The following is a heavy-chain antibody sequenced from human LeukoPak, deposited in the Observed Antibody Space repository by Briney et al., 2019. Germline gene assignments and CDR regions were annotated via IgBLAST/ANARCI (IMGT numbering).Heavy chain of an antibody. Sequence: ASVKVSCKASGYTFTSYGISWVRQAPGQGLEWMGWISAYNGNTNYAQKLQGRVTMTTDTSTSTAYMELRSLRSDDAAVYYCARVSYDFYESDYWGQGTLVTVSS. J-gene: IGHJ4*02. CDR1: GYTFTSYG. V-gene: IGHV1-18*01. D-gene: IGHD3-3*01. CDR2: ISAYNGNT. CDR3: ARVSYDFYESDY.